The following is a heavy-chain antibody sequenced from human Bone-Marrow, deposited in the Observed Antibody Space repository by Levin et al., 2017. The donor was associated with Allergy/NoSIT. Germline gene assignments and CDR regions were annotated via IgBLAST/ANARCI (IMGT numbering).Heavy chain of an antibody. CDR3: AREMLFGPSYYYMDV. D-gene: IGHD2-21*01. J-gene: IGHJ6*03. Sequence: SETLSLTCAVYGGSFSGYYWSWIRQPPGKGLEWIGEINHSGSTNYKPSLKSRVTISVDTSKNQFSLKLSSVSAADTAVYYCAREMLFGPSYYYMDVWGKGITVTVSS. CDR2: INHSGST. CDR1: GGSFSGYY. V-gene: IGHV4-34*01.